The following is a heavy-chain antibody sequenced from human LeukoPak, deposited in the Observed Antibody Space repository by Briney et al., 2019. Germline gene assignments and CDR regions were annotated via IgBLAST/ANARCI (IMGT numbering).Heavy chain of an antibody. V-gene: IGHV3-9*01. D-gene: IGHD3-22*01. J-gene: IGHJ3*02. CDR2: INWNSDNI. Sequence: PGRSLRLSCAASGFTFNDHAMYWVRQAPGKGLEWVSGINWNSDNIGYADSVKGRFTISRDDAKNSLFLQMNSLRTEDTALYYCARASYYYDTTGLGAADIWGQGTMVTVSS. CDR3: ARASYYYDTTGLGAADI. CDR1: GFTFNDHA.